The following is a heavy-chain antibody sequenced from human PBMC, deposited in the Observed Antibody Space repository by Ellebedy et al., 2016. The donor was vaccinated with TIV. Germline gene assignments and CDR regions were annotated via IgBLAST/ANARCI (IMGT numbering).Heavy chain of an antibody. D-gene: IGHD7-27*01. CDR3: ARDMAWGNERMNDAFDI. V-gene: IGHV3-48*04. CDR2: ISGSSLTK. Sequence: GESLKISCAASGFTFSPYSMNWVRQAPGKGLEWVSYISGSSLTKFYADSVKGRFTISRDNAESSLFLQMDSLRVEETAVYYCARDMAWGNERMNDAFDIWGQGTMVIVSS. CDR1: GFTFSPYS. J-gene: IGHJ3*02.